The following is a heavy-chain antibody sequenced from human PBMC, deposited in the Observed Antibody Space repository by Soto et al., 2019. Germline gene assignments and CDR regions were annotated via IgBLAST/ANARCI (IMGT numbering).Heavy chain of an antibody. J-gene: IGHJ4*02. CDR3: ARERSRDYYDSSGQFDY. Sequence: GGSLRLSCAASGFTFSSYAMSWVRQAPGKGLEWVAVISYDGSNKYYADTVKGRFTISRDNSKNTLYLQMNSLRAEDTAVYYCARERSRDYYDSSGQFDYWGQGTLVTVSS. V-gene: IGHV3-30-3*01. D-gene: IGHD3-22*01. CDR1: GFTFSSYA. CDR2: ISYDGSNK.